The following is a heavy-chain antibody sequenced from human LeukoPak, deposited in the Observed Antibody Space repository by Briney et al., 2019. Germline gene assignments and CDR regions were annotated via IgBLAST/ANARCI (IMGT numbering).Heavy chain of an antibody. Sequence: GGSLRLSCAASGFTFRSYAMTWVRQAPGKGLEWVSGLSGSGGSTYYADSVKGRFTISRDNSKSALYLQMNSLRAEYTAVYYCVKLTYDSSGDLDYWGQGTPVTVSS. CDR3: VKLTYDSSGDLDY. J-gene: IGHJ4*02. CDR2: LSGSGGST. CDR1: GFTFRSYA. D-gene: IGHD3-22*01. V-gene: IGHV3-23*01.